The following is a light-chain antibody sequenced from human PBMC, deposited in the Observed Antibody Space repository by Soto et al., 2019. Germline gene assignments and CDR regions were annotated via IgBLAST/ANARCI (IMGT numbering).Light chain of an antibody. Sequence: EIVLTQSPGTLSLSPGERATLSCRASQSVSSSYLAWYQQKPGQAPRLLIYGASSRATAIPDRFSASGSGTDFTLTISRLEPEHFAVYYCQQYGHSPPFTFGPGTKVDIK. J-gene: IGKJ3*01. CDR1: QSVSSSY. CDR3: QQYGHSPPFT. V-gene: IGKV3-20*01. CDR2: GAS.